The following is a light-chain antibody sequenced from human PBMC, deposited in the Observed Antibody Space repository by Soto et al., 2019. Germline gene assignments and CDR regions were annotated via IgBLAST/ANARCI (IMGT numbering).Light chain of an antibody. CDR2: AAS. V-gene: IGKV3-15*01. CDR1: QSVSSN. CDR3: QQGDTSTT. Sequence: EIVMTQSPATLSVPPGERATLSCRASQSVSSNLAWCQQKPAQAPSLLIHAASTRATGIPARFSSRGSRTDFILTIRRQEHEDFVDYYCQQGDTSTTFGQGTRLEIK. J-gene: IGKJ5*01.